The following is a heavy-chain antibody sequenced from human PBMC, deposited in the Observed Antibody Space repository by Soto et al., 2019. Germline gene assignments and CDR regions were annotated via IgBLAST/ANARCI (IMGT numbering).Heavy chain of an antibody. CDR3: AKDQVEQWLARDYYYYYGMDV. J-gene: IGHJ6*02. CDR2: ISYDGSNK. CDR1: GFTFSSYG. Sequence: LILSCAASGFTFSSYGMHWVRQARGKWLDGVAVISYDGSNKYYADSVKGRFTISRDNSKNTLYLQMNSLRAEDTAVYYCAKDQVEQWLARDYYYYYGMDVWGQGTTVTGSS. V-gene: IGHV3-30*18. D-gene: IGHD6-19*01.